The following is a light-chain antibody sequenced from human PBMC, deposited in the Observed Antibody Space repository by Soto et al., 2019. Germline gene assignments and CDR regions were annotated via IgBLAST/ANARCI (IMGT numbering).Light chain of an antibody. CDR2: KAS. CDR3: QQYNSYPWT. J-gene: IGKJ1*01. V-gene: IGKV1-5*03. CDR1: QNIDHW. Sequence: LPGSSGARVTITSRASQNIDHWLAWYQLNTGKTPKLMIYKASNVESGVPPRSSGSGYGTEFNLTISSLQPDDFATYYCQQYNSYPWTFGQGTKVDIK.